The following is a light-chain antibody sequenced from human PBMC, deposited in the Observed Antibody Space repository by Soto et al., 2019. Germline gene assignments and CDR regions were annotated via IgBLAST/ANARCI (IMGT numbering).Light chain of an antibody. CDR1: QSVSSRH. V-gene: IGKV3-20*01. CDR3: QQYGSSPWT. CDR2: GAS. J-gene: IGKJ1*01. Sequence: IVLTQSPGTLSLSPGERATLSCRASQSVSSRHLAWYQQKLGQAPRLLIYGASSRATGIPDRFSGSGSGTDFTLTISRLEPEDFAVYYCQQYGSSPWTFGQGTKVDIK.